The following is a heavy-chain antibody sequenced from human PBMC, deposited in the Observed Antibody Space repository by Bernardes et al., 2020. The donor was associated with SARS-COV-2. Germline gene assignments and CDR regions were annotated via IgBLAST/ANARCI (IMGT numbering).Heavy chain of an antibody. CDR2: ISGSVGTT. CDR1: RWA. J-gene: IGHJ4*02. V-gene: IGHV3-23*01. CDR3: AKFLAGSSPHRTGAVTYFDY. Sequence: RWATSYVQKAPGKGPEWVSSISGSVGTTFYADSVKGRFTISRDNSKNKLYLQMNSLRAEDTAVYYCAKFLAGSSPHRTGAVTYFDYWGQGTLVTVSS. D-gene: IGHD3-3*01.